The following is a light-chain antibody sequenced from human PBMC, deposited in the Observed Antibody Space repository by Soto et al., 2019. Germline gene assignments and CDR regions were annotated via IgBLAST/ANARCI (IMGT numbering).Light chain of an antibody. CDR3: HQRQSWPRT. CDR1: QYINTR. CDR2: QTS. J-gene: IGKJ1*01. V-gene: IGKV3-11*01. Sequence: EIVLTQSPATLSSFPGDRVTLSCRASQYINTRLAWYQHRPGQAPRLLIYQTSTRDAGIPARFSASGSGTDFTLTSIDGQHEDFALYYCHQRQSWPRTFGQGTKVDIK.